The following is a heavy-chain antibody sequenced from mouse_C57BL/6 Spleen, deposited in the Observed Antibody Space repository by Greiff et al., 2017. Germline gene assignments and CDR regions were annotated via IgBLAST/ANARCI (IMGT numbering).Heavy chain of an antibody. CDR3: TRSLGGTYYFDY. D-gene: IGHD2-14*01. V-gene: IGHV1-15*01. J-gene: IGHJ2*01. Sequence: VQLQESGAELVRPGASVTLSCKASGYTFTDYEMHWVKQTPVHGLEWIGAIDPETGGTAYNQKFKGKAILTADKSSSTAYMELRSLTSEDSAVYYCTRSLGGTYYFDYWGQGTTLTVSS. CDR1: GYTFTDYE. CDR2: IDPETGGT.